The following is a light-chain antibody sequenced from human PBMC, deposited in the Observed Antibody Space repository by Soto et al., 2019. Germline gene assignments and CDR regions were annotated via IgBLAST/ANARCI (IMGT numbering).Light chain of an antibody. CDR1: SSNIGINT. CDR2: DNH. Sequence: QSVLTQPPSASGTPGQRVTFSCSGSSSNIGINTVNWYQQLPGTAPQLLISDNHRRPSGVPDRFSGPKSGTSASLALSGLQSEDEATYFCAAWDVSLKGFVFGTGTKVTAL. CDR3: AAWDVSLKGFV. J-gene: IGLJ1*01. V-gene: IGLV1-44*01.